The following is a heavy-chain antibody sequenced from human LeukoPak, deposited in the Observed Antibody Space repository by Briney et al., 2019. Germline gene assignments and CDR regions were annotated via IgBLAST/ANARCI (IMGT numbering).Heavy chain of an antibody. CDR1: GYTFTSYY. CDR3: ARDPWGIVENGYDYFYYDMDV. D-gene: IGHD3-16*01. J-gene: IGHJ6*02. CDR2: INPSGGST. V-gene: IGHV1-46*01. Sequence: RGASVKVSCKASGYTFTSYYMHWVRQAPGQGLEWMGIINPSGGSTSYAQKFQGRVTITTDESTSTAYMELSSLRSEDTAVYYCARDPWGIVENGYDYFYYDMDVWGQGTTVTVSS.